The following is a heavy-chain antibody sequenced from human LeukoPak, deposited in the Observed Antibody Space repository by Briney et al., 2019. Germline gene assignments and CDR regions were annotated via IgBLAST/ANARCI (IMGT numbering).Heavy chain of an antibody. CDR2: INPNTGGT. V-gene: IGHV1-2*02. CDR3: ASYPRYSSSPPFDY. Sequence: ASVKVSCKASGYTFTGQDMRWARQAPGQGLEWMGWINPNTGGTKYAQRLQGRVTMTRDTTISTAYMELSRLTSDDTAVYYCASYPRYSSSPPFDYWGQGTLVTVSS. D-gene: IGHD6-6*01. J-gene: IGHJ4*02. CDR1: GYTFTGQD.